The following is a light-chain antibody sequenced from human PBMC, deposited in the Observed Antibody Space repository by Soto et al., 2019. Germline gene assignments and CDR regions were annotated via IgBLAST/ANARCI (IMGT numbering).Light chain of an antibody. CDR2: DAS. CDR1: QNINNY. V-gene: IGKV1-33*01. J-gene: IGKJ5*01. CDR3: QQYENLPT. Sequence: SQATQSKYSLSASVGDRVSVTFQASQNINNYLNWYQQKPGRAPKLLIYDASNLEAGVPSRFRGSGSGTDFTFTISRLQPEDSATDYCQQYENLPTFGQGTRLEI.